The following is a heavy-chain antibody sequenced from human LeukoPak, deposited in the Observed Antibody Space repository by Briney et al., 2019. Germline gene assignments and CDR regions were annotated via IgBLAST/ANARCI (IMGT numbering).Heavy chain of an antibody. CDR1: GFSIRTFG. CDR2: ISGSGGST. D-gene: IGHD6-19*01. Sequence: GGALRLSCASSGFSIRTFGMTWVRQAAGKGLEWVSAISGSGGSTYYADSVKGRFTISRDNSKNTLYLQMNSLRAEDTAVYYCANRFGGWDNDAFDIWGQGTMVTVSS. J-gene: IGHJ3*02. V-gene: IGHV3-23*01. CDR3: ANRFGGWDNDAFDI.